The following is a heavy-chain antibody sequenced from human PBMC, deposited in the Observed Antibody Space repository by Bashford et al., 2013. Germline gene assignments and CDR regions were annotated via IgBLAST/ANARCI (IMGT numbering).Heavy chain of an antibody. D-gene: IGHD5-12*01. V-gene: IGHV3-30*18. Sequence: GSLRLSCAASGFTFSSYGMHWVRQAPGKGLEWVAVISYDGSNKYYADSVKGRFTISRDNSKNTLYLQMNSLRAEDTAVYYCAKPGQVAIPYFDYWGQGKSGHRLL. CDR3: AKPGQVAIPYFDY. J-gene: IGHJ4*02. CDR2: ISYDGSNK. CDR1: GFTFSSYG.